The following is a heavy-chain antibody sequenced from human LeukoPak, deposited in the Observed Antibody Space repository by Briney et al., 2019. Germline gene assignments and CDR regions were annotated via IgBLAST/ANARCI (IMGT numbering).Heavy chain of an antibody. CDR1: GYTFTSYG. Sequence: APVKVSCKASGYTFTSYGISWVRQAPGQGLEWMGWISAYNGNTNYAQKLQGRVTMTTDTSTSTAYMELRSLKSDDTAVYYCARSYSSGWYGGMSDYWGQGTLVTVSS. CDR2: ISAYNGNT. J-gene: IGHJ4*02. D-gene: IGHD6-19*01. V-gene: IGHV1-18*01. CDR3: ARSYSSGWYGGMSDY.